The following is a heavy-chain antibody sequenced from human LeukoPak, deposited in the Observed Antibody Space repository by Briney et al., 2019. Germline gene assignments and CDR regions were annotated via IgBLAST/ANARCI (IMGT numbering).Heavy chain of an antibody. V-gene: IGHV3-7*01. CDR2: IKEDGSEK. CDR1: GFTFSSYW. Sequence: GGSLRLSCAASGFTFSSYWMTWVRQAPGKGLEWVASIKEDGSEKSYVDSVKGRFTISRDNAKNSLFLQMNSLRAEDTAVYYCARGSTSGYYQFQRYYFDYWGQGTLVTVSS. CDR3: ARGSTSGYYQFQRYYFDY. D-gene: IGHD3-22*01. J-gene: IGHJ4*02.